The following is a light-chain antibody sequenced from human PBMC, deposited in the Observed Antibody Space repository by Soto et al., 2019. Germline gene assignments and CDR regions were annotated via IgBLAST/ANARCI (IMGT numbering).Light chain of an antibody. J-gene: IGKJ1*01. CDR2: KTS. CDR3: QYYNDYCWT. CDR1: QTISSW. V-gene: IGKV1-5*03. Sequence: DIQLTQSPSTLSASVGDRVTITCRASQTISSWLAWYQQKPGKAPNLLIYKTSNLESGVPSRFSGSGSGTEFTLTISSLQPDDFANNYCQYYNDYCWTFGQGTKVEIK.